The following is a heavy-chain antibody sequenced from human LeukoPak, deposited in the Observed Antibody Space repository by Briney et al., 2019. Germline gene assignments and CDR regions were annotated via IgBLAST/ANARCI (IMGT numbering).Heavy chain of an antibody. CDR1: GFTVSSNY. CDR2: IYSGGST. CDR3: ARLSSSIAALDY. Sequence: PGGSLRLSCAASGFTVSSNYMSWVRQAPGKGLEWVSVIYSGGSTYYADSVKGRFTISRDSSKYTLYLQMNSLRAEDTAVYYCARLSSSIAALDYWGQGTLVTVSS. J-gene: IGHJ4*02. D-gene: IGHD6-6*01. V-gene: IGHV3-53*01.